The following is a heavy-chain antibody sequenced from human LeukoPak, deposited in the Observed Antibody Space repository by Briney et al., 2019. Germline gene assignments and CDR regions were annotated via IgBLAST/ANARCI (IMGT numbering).Heavy chain of an antibody. CDR3: ARGKVGGSGSYYNEHNWFDP. CDR2: MNPNSGNT. V-gene: IGHV1-8*01. Sequence: ASVKVSCKASGYTFTSYDINWVRQATGQGLEWMGWMNPNSGNTGYAQKFQGRVTMTRNTSISTAYMELSSLRSEDTAVYYCARGKVGGSGSYYNEHNWFDPWGQGTLVTVSS. J-gene: IGHJ5*02. CDR1: GYTFTSYD. D-gene: IGHD3-10*01.